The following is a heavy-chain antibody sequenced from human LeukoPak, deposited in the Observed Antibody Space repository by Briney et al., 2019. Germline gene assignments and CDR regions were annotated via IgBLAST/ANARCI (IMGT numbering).Heavy chain of an antibody. V-gene: IGHV3-64*01. D-gene: IGHD6-19*01. J-gene: IGHJ4*02. CDR1: GFRFSDYI. Sequence: GESLRLSCVASGFRFSDYIMHWVRQAPGKGLEYVSAIRSDGSSTVYPNSVKGRFTISRDNSKSTLYLHLGSLRAEDTAVYYCTRRYGDHSGWAGYHDSWGQGTLVTVSS. CDR3: TRRYGDHSGWAGYHDS. CDR2: IRSDGSST.